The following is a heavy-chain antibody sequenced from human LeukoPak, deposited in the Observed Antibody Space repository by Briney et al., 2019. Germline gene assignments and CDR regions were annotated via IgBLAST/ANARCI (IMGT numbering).Heavy chain of an antibody. CDR1: GASFSGFH. D-gene: IGHD5-18*01. CDR3: ARGLKRGYSYGYGDYYYYMDV. J-gene: IGHJ6*03. CDR2: IDHSGST. Sequence: SETLSLTCAVYGASFSGFHWNWIRHPPGKGLEWIGKIDHSGSTNYNPSLKSRLTMSVDTSKDQFSLKLSSVTAADTAVYYCARGLKRGYSYGYGDYYYYMDVWGKGTTVTVSS. V-gene: IGHV4-34*01.